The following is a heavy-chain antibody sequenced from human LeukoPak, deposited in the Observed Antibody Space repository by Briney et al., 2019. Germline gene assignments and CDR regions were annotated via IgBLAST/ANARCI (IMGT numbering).Heavy chain of an antibody. CDR2: IYYSETT. V-gene: IGHV4-39*01. CDR3: ARQRADYFYYYVDV. CDR1: GGSIGTTNYY. Sequence: SETLSLTCTVSGGSIGTTNYYWGWLRQPPGKGLEWIGSIYYSETTYDNPSLESRVTISIGTSKSQFSLKLSSVTAADTAVYYCARQRADYFYYYVDVWGKGTTVTVS. D-gene: IGHD3-9*01. J-gene: IGHJ6*03.